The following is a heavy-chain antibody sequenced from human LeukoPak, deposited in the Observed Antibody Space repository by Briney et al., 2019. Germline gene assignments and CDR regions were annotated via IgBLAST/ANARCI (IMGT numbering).Heavy chain of an antibody. CDR2: INPSGGST. CDR3: ARDFVSGSYYY. D-gene: IGHD1-26*01. CDR1: GYTFTGYY. J-gene: IGHJ4*02. V-gene: IGHV1-46*01. Sequence: GASVKVSCKASGYTFTGYYMHWVRQAPGQGLEWMGIINPSGGSTSYAQKFQGRVTMTRDMSTSTVYMELSRLRSDDTAVYYCARDFVSGSYYYWGQGTLVTVSS.